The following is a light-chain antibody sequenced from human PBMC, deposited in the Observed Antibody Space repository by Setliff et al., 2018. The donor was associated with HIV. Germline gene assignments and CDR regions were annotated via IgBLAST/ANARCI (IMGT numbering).Light chain of an antibody. Sequence: SALAQPASVSGSPGQSITISRTGTSSDVGGYNYVSWYQQHPGTAPKLMIYDVSNRPSGVSNRFSGSKSGNTASLTISGLQADDEADYYCSSYTSSSTLVFGTGTKVTVL. J-gene: IGLJ1*01. CDR2: DVS. V-gene: IGLV2-14*03. CDR3: SSYTSSSTLV. CDR1: SSDVGGYNY.